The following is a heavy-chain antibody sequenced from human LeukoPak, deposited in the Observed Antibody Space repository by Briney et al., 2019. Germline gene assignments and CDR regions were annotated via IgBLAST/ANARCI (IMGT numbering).Heavy chain of an antibody. D-gene: IGHD2-8*01. CDR2: ISSSGSTI. CDR3: AREYSCTNGVCYKAFDI. J-gene: IGHJ3*02. V-gene: IGHV3-11*01. CDR1: GFTFSDYY. Sequence: TPGGSLRLSCAASGFTFSDYYMSWIRQAPGKGLEWVSYISSSGSTIYYADSVKGRFTISRDNAKNSLYLQMNSLRAEDTALYYCAREYSCTNGVCYKAFDIWGQGTMVTVSS.